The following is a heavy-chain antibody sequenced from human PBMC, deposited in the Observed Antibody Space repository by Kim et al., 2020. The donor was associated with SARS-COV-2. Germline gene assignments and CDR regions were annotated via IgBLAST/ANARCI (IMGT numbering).Heavy chain of an antibody. CDR3: ARHVLALDYYYGMDV. V-gene: IGHV5-10-1*01. J-gene: IGHJ6*02. CDR1: GYSFTSYW. D-gene: IGHD3-3*02. CDR2: IDPSDSYT. Sequence: GESLKISCKGSGYSFTSYWISWVRQMPGKGLEWMGRIDPSDSYTNYSPSFQGHVTISADKSISTAYLQWSSLKASDTAMYYCARHVLALDYYYGMDVWGQGTTVTVSS.